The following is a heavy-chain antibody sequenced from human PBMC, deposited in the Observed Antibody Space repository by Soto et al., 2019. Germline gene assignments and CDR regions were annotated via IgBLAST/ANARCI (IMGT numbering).Heavy chain of an antibody. D-gene: IGHD2-8*02. CDR1: GGTFGHNG. J-gene: IGHJ4*02. Sequence: QVQLVQSGTEVTKPGASVQVSCKLSGGTFGHNGISWVRQVPGQGLEWIGGIIPVYVTVNYALKFLGKVSIPADKSTSTAYMELSGLRPEDTDLYFCARDGGVTGMTTILDYWAQRTLIHVSS. CDR2: IIPVYVTV. V-gene: IGHV1-69*14. CDR3: ARDGGVTGMTTILDY.